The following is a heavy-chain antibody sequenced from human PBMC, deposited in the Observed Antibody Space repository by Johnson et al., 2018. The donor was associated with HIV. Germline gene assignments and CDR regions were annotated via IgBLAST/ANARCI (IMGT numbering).Heavy chain of an antibody. Sequence: QVQLVESGGGVVQPGRSLRLSCAASGFTVSSNYMNWVRQAPGQGLEWVAVISSDASDKYYADSVKGRFTVSRDNSKQTLYPDMNSLRAEDTAVYFCAREDYHYDGSDHVLGAFDIWGQGTMVTVSS. J-gene: IGHJ3*02. CDR1: GFTVSSNY. V-gene: IGHV3-30*19. D-gene: IGHD3-22*01. CDR3: AREDYHYDGSDHVLGAFDI. CDR2: ISSDASDK.